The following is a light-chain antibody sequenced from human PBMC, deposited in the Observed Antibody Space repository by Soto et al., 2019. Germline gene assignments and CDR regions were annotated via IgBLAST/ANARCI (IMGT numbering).Light chain of an antibody. CDR2: GAS. J-gene: IGKJ1*01. CDR3: QQSYSTPPT. CDR1: QSIGDT. Sequence: EIVMTQSPATLSVSPGGRATLSCRASQSIGDTLAWYQLKPGQAPRLLIYGASSRVTGFPARFSGSGSGTDFILTISSLQPEDFATYYCQQSYSTPPTFGQGTKVDIK. V-gene: IGKV3-15*01.